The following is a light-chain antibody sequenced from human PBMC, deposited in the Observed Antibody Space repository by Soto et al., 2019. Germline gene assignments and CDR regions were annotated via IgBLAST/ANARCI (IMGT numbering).Light chain of an antibody. CDR1: QSVSSNY. CDR2: HAS. CDR3: QQYGSSPLT. J-gene: IGKJ4*01. Sequence: EIVLTQSPGTLSLSPGERATLSCRASQSVSSNYLAWYQQKPGQAPKVLIYHASNRATGIPDRFSGSGSGTDFTLTISRLEAEDFAVYYCQQYGSSPLTFGGGTKVDIK. V-gene: IGKV3-20*01.